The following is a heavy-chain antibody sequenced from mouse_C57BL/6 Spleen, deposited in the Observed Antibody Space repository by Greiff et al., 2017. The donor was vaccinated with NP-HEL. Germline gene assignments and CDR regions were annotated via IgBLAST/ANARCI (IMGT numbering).Heavy chain of an antibody. CDR1: GFTFSSFA. CDR3: TRDRGMAPYWYFDV. Sequence: EVKLVESGEGLVKPGGSLKLSCAASGFTFSSFAMSWVRQTPEKRLEWVAYISSGGDYIYYADTVKGRFTISRDNARNTLYLQMSSLKSEETAMYYGTRDRGMAPYWYFDVWGTGTTVTVSS. CDR2: ISSGGDYI. V-gene: IGHV5-9-1*02. J-gene: IGHJ1*03. D-gene: IGHD2-10*02.